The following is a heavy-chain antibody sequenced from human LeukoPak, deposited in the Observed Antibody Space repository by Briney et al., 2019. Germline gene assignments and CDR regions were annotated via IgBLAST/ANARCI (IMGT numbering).Heavy chain of an antibody. Sequence: GGTLRLSCAASGFTFSSYGMSWVRQAPGKGLEWVSAISGSGGSTYYADSVKGRFTISRDNSKNTLYLQMNSLRAEDTAVYYCANSPDGAFDYWGQGTLVTVSS. V-gene: IGHV3-23*01. CDR3: ANSPDGAFDY. CDR1: GFTFSSYG. CDR2: ISGSGGST. J-gene: IGHJ4*02.